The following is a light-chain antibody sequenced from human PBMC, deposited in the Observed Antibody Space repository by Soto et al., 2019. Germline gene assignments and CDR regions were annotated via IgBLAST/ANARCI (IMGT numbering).Light chain of an antibody. Sequence: QAVVTQPPSASGSPGQSVTISCTGTSSDVGGYNYVSWYQQYPGKAPKLMIYDVSKRPSGVPDRFSGSKSGNTASLTVSGLQAEDEADYFCSSYAGSNNVLFGGGTKLTVL. V-gene: IGLV2-8*01. CDR1: SSDVGGYNY. J-gene: IGLJ2*01. CDR3: SSYAGSNNVL. CDR2: DVS.